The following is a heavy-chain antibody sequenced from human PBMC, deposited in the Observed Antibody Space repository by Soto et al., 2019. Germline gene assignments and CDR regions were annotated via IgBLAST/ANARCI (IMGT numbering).Heavy chain of an antibody. Sequence: SETLSLTCAVSGGSLNTNYWTWIRQPPGKGLEWIGGMYHSGSTNYNPSLTSRVTISVDTSKNQFSLKLSSVTAADTAVYYCATMLIAGTTPYYFDNWGQGTLVTVSS. V-gene: IGHV4-34*01. CDR1: GGSLNTNY. D-gene: IGHD1-20*01. J-gene: IGHJ4*02. CDR3: ATMLIAGTTPYYFDN. CDR2: MYHSGST.